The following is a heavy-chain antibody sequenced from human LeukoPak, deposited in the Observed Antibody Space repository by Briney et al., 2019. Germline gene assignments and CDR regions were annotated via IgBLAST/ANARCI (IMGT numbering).Heavy chain of an antibody. V-gene: IGHV3-48*02. D-gene: IGHD3-9*01. CDR3: ARGDRILTGYYNYYYYGMDV. CDR1: GFTFSSYS. J-gene: IGHJ6*02. Sequence: GGSLRLSCAASGFTFSSYSMNWVRQAPGKGLEWVSYISSSSSTIYYADSVKGRFTISRDNAKNSLYLQMNSLRDEDTAVYYCARGDRILTGYYNYYYYGMDVWGQGTTVTVPS. CDR2: ISSSSSTI.